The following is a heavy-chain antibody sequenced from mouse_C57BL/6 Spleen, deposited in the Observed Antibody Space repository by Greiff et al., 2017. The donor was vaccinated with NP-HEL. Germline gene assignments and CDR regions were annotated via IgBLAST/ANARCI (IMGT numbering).Heavy chain of an antibody. Sequence: VQLQESGAELARPGASVKLSCKASGYTFTSYGISWVKQRTGQGLEWIGAIYPRSGNTYYNEKFKGKATLTADKSSSTAYMELRSLTSEDYAVYFCAAYRNPGDDFDYWGQGTTLTVSS. V-gene: IGHV1-81*01. CDR2: IYPRSGNT. CDR1: GYTFTSYG. D-gene: IGHD2-1*01. CDR3: AAYRNPGDDFDY. J-gene: IGHJ2*01.